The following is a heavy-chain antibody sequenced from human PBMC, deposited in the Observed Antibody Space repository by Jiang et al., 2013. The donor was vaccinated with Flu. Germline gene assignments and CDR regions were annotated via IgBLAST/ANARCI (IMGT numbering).Heavy chain of an antibody. J-gene: IGHJ3*02. CDR1: GFTFSSYA. CDR2: ISASGGSR. Sequence: LLESGGGLVQPGGSLRLSCAASGFTFSSYAMTWVRQAPGKGLEWVSGISASGGSRYYADSVKGRFTISRDSSKNTLDLQMNSLRAEDTAVYYCAKDGHYGAFDIWGQGTMVTVSS. CDR3: AKDGHYGAFDI. D-gene: IGHD4-17*01. V-gene: IGHV3-23*01.